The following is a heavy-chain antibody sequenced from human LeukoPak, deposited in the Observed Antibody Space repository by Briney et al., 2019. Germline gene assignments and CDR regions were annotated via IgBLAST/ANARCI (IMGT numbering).Heavy chain of an antibody. D-gene: IGHD3-3*01. CDR3: HTGDFWSGYSY. CDR2: INPDGNKK. V-gene: IGHV3-7*03. Sequence: GGSLRLSCAVSGLTFSSSWMDWVRQAPGKGLEWVASINPDGNKKYSADSVKGRFTISRDNAENSLYLQMNSLRSEDTAVYYCHTGDFWSGYSYWGQGTLVTVSS. CDR1: GLTFSSSW. J-gene: IGHJ4*02.